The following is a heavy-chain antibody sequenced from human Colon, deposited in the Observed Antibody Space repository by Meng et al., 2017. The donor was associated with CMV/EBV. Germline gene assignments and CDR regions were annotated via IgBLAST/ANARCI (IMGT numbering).Heavy chain of an antibody. CDR2: IYSGGAT. CDR3: ARDLWFGEGEDY. J-gene: IGHJ4*02. CDR1: GFNVSNNY. V-gene: IGHV3-53*01. D-gene: IGHD3-10*01. Sequence: GESLKISCAASGFNVSNNYMNWVRQAPGKGLEWVSLIYSGGATYYADSVKGRFSISRDNANNSLYLQMNSLRAEDTAVYYCARDLWFGEGEDYWGQGTLVTVSS.